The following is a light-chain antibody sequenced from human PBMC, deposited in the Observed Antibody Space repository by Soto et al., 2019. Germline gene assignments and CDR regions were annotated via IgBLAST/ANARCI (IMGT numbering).Light chain of an antibody. CDR3: QQYDGYPT. Sequence: DIQMTQSPSTLSASIGDRVNITYRASQFISKWLAWYQQKPGKAPKLLIYKASILENGVPSRFSGGGSGTKFTLSISSLQPDDFATYYCQQYDGYPTFGGGTKVEIK. V-gene: IGKV1-5*03. CDR2: KAS. J-gene: IGKJ4*01. CDR1: QFISKW.